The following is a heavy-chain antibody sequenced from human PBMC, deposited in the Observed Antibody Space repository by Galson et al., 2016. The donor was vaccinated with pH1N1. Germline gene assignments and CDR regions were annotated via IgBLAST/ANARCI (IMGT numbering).Heavy chain of an antibody. V-gene: IGHV1-2*06. CDR1: GYTFTFTGSF. CDR2: IHPYSGDT. J-gene: IGHJ6*02. CDR3: ARDVAPPGHYAMDV. Sequence: SVKVSCKASGYTFTFTGSFIHWVRQAPGQGLEFEWMGRIHPYSGDTEFAHNFQLRVTMTRDTSIGTAYMEVSRLTSDYTAIYYCARDVAPPGHYAMDVWGQGTTVTVSS.